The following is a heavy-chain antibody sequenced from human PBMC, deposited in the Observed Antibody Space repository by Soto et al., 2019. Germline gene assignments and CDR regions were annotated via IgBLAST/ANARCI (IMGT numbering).Heavy chain of an antibody. D-gene: IGHD2-21*02. Sequence: GVLRLSCTASGFNFNSNVMSWVRQAPGKGLEWLAIIRDDGVTTYYAASVKGRFTISRDNSMNTVYLQMTDLRADDTALYYCAKDAVYSDGLWLMDHWGQGTQVTVSS. CDR2: IRDDGVTT. CDR1: GFNFNSNV. CDR3: AKDAVYSDGLWLMDH. V-gene: IGHV3-23*01. J-gene: IGHJ4*02.